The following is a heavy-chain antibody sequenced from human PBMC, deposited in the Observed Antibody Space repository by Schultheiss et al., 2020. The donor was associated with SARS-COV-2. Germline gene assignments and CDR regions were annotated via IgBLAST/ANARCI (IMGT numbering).Heavy chain of an antibody. D-gene: IGHD4-17*01. CDR2: IYYSGST. CDR1: GGSFSGYY. CDR3: ASVYGDYFAEYFQH. J-gene: IGHJ1*01. V-gene: IGHV4-59*01. Sequence: SETLSLTCAVYGGSFSGYYWNWIRQPPGKGLEWIGYIYYSGSTNYNPSLKSRVTISVDTSMNQFSLKLSSVTAADTAVYYCASVYGDYFAEYFQHWGQGTLVTVSS.